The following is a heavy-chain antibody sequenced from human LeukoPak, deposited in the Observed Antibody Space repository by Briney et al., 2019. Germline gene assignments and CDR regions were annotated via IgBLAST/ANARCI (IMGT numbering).Heavy chain of an antibody. CDR3: AHVGIGTAGSSGWYSPSPVTWFDP. J-gene: IGHJ5*02. V-gene: IGHV2-5*02. Sequence: SGPTLVKPTQTLTLTCSFSGFSLSTRGVGVGWIRHPPGKALEWLALLYLDDHNRYSPSLKSRLTITKDTSKKQVVLTMTNLDPVDTATYYCAHVGIGTAGSSGWYSPSPVTWFDPWGQGTLVTVSS. CDR1: GFSLSTRGVG. D-gene: IGHD6-19*01. CDR2: LYLDDHN.